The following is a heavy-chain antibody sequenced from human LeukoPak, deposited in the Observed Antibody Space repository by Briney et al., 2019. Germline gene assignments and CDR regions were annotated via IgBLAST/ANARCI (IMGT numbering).Heavy chain of an antibody. CDR2: INPSGGST. CDR3: ARGPSITMVRGGQWHYYMDV. D-gene: IGHD3-10*01. CDR1: GYTFTSYY. J-gene: IGHJ6*03. V-gene: IGHV1-46*01. Sequence: VASVKVPCKASGYTFTSYYIHWVRQAPGQGLEWMGLINPSGGSTNYAQKFQGRVTMTRDTSTSTVYMELSSLRSEDTAVYYCARGPSITMVRGGQWHYYMDVWGKGTTVTISS.